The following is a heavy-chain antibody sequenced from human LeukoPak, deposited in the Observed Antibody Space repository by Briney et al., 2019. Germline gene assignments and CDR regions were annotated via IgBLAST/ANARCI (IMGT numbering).Heavy chain of an antibody. CDR1: EFIFSGYW. D-gene: IGHD6-13*01. J-gene: IGHJ4*02. V-gene: IGHV3-7*01. Sequence: PGGSLRLSCAASEFIFSGYWMNWVRQAPGKGLEGVANIKQDGSEKQYVDSVRGRFTISRDNAKNSLYLQMNSLRVEDTAVYYCARDGFVGAADYWGQGTLVTVSS. CDR3: ARDGFVGAADY. CDR2: IKQDGSEK.